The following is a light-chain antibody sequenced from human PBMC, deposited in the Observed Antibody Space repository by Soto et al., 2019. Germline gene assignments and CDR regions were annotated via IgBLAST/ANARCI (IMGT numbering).Light chain of an antibody. CDR3: SSYISSTLGVV. Sequence: QSALTQPASVSGSPGQSITISCTGASSYIGDYNYVSWYQHLPGKDTKLMIYDVSTRPSGVSNRFSGSKSGNTASLTISGLQDEDEADYYCSSYISSTLGVVFGGGTKLTVL. CDR1: SSYIGDYNY. V-gene: IGLV2-14*03. J-gene: IGLJ2*01. CDR2: DVS.